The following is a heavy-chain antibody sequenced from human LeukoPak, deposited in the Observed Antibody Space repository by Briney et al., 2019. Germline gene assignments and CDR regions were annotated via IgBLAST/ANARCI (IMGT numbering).Heavy chain of an antibody. CDR2: INQDGSER. V-gene: IGHV3-7*01. CDR1: GFTLVSHW. CDR3: AREASNWLDP. Sequence: GGSLRLSCVASGFTLVSHWMTWVRQAPGKGLEWVANINQDGSERYYVDSVKGRFTISRDNAKNSLYLQMNSLRAEDAAVYYCAREASNWLDPWGQGTLVTVSS. J-gene: IGHJ5*02.